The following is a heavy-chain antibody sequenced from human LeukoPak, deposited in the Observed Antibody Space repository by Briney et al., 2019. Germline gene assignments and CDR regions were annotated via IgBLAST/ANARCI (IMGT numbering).Heavy chain of an antibody. CDR3: ARGLPMVYAIHFDY. Sequence: SVKVSCKASGGTFSSYAISWVRQAPGQGLEWMGGIIPIFGTANYAQKFQGRVTITTDESTSTAYMELSSLRSEDTAVYYCARGLPMVYAIHFDYWGQGTLVTVSS. J-gene: IGHJ4*02. D-gene: IGHD2-8*01. CDR1: GGTFSSYA. V-gene: IGHV1-69*05. CDR2: IIPIFGTA.